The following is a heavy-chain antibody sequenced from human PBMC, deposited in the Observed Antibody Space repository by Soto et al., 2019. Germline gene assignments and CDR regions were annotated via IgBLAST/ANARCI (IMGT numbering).Heavy chain of an antibody. V-gene: IGHV1-46*01. CDR2: IDPSGGST. CDR1: GFTFTTYY. Sequence: QVRLVQSGAEVKKPGASVSISCKTSGFTFTTYYIHWGRQAPGQGLEWMGMIDPSGGSTTYAQKFQGRITMTSDMSTSTVYMELSSLRSDDTAVYYCARVPYDTTGYYAFWGQGTLVTVSA. CDR3: ARVPYDTTGYYAF. D-gene: IGHD3-22*01. J-gene: IGHJ4*02.